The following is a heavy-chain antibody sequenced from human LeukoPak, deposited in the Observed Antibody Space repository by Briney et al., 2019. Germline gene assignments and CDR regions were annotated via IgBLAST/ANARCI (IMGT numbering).Heavy chain of an antibody. V-gene: IGHV4-59*01. D-gene: IGHD2-21*02. Sequence: SETLSLTCTVSGGSISSCYWSWIRQPPGKGLEWIGYIYYSGSTNYNPSLKSRVTISVDTSKNQFSLKLSSVTAADTAVYYCARGAYCGGDCYHEAFDIWGQGTMVTVSS. CDR2: IYYSGST. J-gene: IGHJ3*02. CDR3: ARGAYCGGDCYHEAFDI. CDR1: GGSISSCY.